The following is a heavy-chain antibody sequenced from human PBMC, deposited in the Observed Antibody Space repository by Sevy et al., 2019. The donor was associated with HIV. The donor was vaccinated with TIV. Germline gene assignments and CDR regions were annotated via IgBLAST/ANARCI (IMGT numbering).Heavy chain of an antibody. D-gene: IGHD3-16*01. CDR1: SGSIGNYY. J-gene: IGHJ4*03. CDR3: ARRAFLGGYFDS. CDR2: IYYSGNT. Sequence: SQTLSLTCSVSSGSIGNYYWYWIRQPPGRGREWLGLIYYSGNTNYNPSLKSRVTMSIDTSKNQLSLGLSSLAAADTAVYYCARRAFLGGYFDSWGQGILVTVSS. V-gene: IGHV4-59*08.